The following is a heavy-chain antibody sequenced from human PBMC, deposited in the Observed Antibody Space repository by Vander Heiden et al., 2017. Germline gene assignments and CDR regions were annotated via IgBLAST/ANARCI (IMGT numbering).Heavy chain of an antibody. D-gene: IGHD5-18*01. J-gene: IGHJ4*02. Sequence: VQLVQSGAEVKQPGESLKISCKGSGYTFTNYWIAWVPQTPGKGLEWMGIIDPGDSDTRYSPSFQGQVTISADKSISIAYLQWSSLKASDSAMYYCARHAGGYSPLDYWGQGTLVTVSS. CDR1: GYTFTNYW. CDR3: ARHAGGYSPLDY. V-gene: IGHV5-51*01. CDR2: IDPGDSDT.